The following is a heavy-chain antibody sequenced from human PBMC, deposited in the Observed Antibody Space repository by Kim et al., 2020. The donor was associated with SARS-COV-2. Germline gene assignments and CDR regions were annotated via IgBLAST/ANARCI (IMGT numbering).Heavy chain of an antibody. D-gene: IGHD3-10*01. CDR2: ISNTGGRI. V-gene: IGHV3-23*01. CDR3: AKSLVSNNPMVRSLSQYYFDY. Sequence: GGSLRLSCAASGFTFSSFAMTWVRQAPGKGLEWVSTISNTGGRIYYADSVKGRVTLSRDNSKNTVFLQMDSLRAEDTAVYYCAKSLVSNNPMVRSLSQYYFDYWGQGTLVTVSS. CDR1: GFTFSSFA. J-gene: IGHJ4*02.